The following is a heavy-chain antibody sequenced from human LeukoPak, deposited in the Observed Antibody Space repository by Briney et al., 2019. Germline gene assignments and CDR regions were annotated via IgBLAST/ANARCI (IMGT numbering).Heavy chain of an antibody. V-gene: IGHV3-7*03. CDR3: AKGRGSSIYYFDY. CDR2: IQQHGSET. CDR1: GFTFSNYW. J-gene: IGHJ4*02. Sequence: GGSLRLSCEGSGFTFSNYWMSWVRQAPGKGLEWVANIQQHGSETYYGDSVKGRFTISRDNSKNTLYLQMNSLRAEDTAVYYCAKGRGSSIYYFDYWGQGTLVTVSS. D-gene: IGHD6-6*01.